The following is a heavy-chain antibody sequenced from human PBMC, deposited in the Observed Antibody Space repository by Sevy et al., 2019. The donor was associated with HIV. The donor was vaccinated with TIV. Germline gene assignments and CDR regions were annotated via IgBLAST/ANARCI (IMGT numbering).Heavy chain of an antibody. Sequence: ASVKVSCKVSGYTLTQLSMHWVRQAPGKGLEWMGSFDPEDGETIYAQKFQGRVTMTEDTSTDTAYMALSSLKSEDTAVFYCAITKDYYGSSGYPFDYWGQGTLVTVSS. CDR1: GYTLTQLS. J-gene: IGHJ4*02. CDR2: FDPEDGET. CDR3: AITKDYYGSSGYPFDY. D-gene: IGHD3-22*01. V-gene: IGHV1-24*01.